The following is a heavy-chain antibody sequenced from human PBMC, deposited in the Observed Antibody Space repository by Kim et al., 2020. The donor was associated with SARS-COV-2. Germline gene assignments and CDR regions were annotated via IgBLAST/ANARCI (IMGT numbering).Heavy chain of an antibody. D-gene: IGHD1-1*01. V-gene: IGHV3-23*01. CDR1: GFTFRNYA. CDR2: IYVSGDMT. Sequence: GGSLRLSCAASGFTFRNYAMTWVRQTPVKGLEWVSGIYVSGDMTYYGNSVKGRFIISRDNSKNTLYLQMNSLRPDDMAVYYCVKDKILEAQHDPFDV. CDR3: VKDKILEAQHDPFDV. J-gene: IGHJ3*01.